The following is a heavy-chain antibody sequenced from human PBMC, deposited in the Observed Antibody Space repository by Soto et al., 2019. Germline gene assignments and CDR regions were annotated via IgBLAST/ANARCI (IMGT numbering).Heavy chain of an antibody. CDR2: IYWNDDK. CDR3: AHRPNSGYDSGGFDY. D-gene: IGHD5-12*01. V-gene: IGHV2-5*01. Sequence: QITLKESGPTLVKPTQTLKLTCTFSGFSLSTSGVGVGWIRQPPGKALEWLALIYWNDDKRYSPSLKSRLTITKDTSKNQVVLTMTNMDPVDTATYYCAHRPNSGYDSGGFDYWGQGTLVTVSS. CDR1: GFSLSTSGVG. J-gene: IGHJ4*02.